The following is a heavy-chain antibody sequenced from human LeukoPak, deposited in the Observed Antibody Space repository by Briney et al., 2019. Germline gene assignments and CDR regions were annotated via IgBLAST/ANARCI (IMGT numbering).Heavy chain of an antibody. J-gene: IGHJ4*02. D-gene: IGHD3-22*01. CDR2: ISTNGGST. CDR3: VKDANYYDSSGYYDY. CDR1: GFTFSSHG. V-gene: IGHV3-64D*06. Sequence: QSGGSLRLSCAASGFTFSSHGMHWVRQAPGKGLEYVSAISTNGGSTYYADSVKGRFTISRDNSKNTLYLQMSSLRTEDTAVYYCVKDANYYDSSGYYDYWGQGTLVTVSS.